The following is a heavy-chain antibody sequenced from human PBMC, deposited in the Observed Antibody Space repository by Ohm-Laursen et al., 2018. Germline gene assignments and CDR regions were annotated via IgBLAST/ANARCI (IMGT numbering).Heavy chain of an antibody. Sequence: SLRLSCAASGFTFSSYGMNWVRQAPGKGLGWVSDICSSDRSENSTHYVDSVNGRFTISRDNAKYSLYLQMKSLEGEDTAVYYCARATRDGYDYWGQGTLVTVSS. CDR3: ARATRDGYDY. J-gene: IGHJ4*02. CDR2: ICSSDRSENST. D-gene: IGHD5-24*01. V-gene: IGHV3-48*01. CDR1: GFTFSSYG.